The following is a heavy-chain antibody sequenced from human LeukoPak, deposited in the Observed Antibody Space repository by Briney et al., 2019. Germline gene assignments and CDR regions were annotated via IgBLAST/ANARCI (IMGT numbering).Heavy chain of an antibody. Sequence: SETLSLTCTVSGGSISSNTYYWGWIRQPPGKGLEWIGSISKSTYYNPSLKSRVTISVDTSKNQFSLRLSSVTASDTAVYYCARGAVSGDYWGQGTLVTVSS. J-gene: IGHJ4*02. V-gene: IGHV4-39*01. CDR1: GGSISSNTYY. D-gene: IGHD3-10*01. CDR3: ARGAVSGDY. CDR2: ISKST.